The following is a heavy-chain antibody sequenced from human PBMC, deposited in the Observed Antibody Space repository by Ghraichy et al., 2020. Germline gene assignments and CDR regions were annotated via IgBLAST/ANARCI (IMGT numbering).Heavy chain of an antibody. Sequence: GESLNISCAASGFTFSSYGMHWVRQAPGKGLEWVAVISYDGSNKYYADSVKGRFTISRDNSKNTLYLQMNSLRAEDTAVYYCAKVLAPYYYYGMDVWGQGTTVTVSS. CDR1: GFTFSSYG. V-gene: IGHV3-30*18. J-gene: IGHJ6*02. CDR3: AKVLAPYYYYGMDV. CDR2: ISYDGSNK.